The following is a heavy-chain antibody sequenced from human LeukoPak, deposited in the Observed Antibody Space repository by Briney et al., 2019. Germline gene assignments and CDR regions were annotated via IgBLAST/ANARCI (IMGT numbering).Heavy chain of an antibody. CDR3: ARDTGSGSYYYYYYMDV. CDR2: INPNSGGT. V-gene: IGHV1-2*02. CDR1: GYTFTGYY. D-gene: IGHD3-10*01. J-gene: IGHJ6*03. Sequence: ASVKVSCKASGYTFTGYYMHWVRQAPGQGLEWMGWINPNSGGTNYAQKFQGRVTMTRDTSISTAYMELSRLRSDDTAVYYCARDTGSGSYYYYYYMDVWGKGTTVTISS.